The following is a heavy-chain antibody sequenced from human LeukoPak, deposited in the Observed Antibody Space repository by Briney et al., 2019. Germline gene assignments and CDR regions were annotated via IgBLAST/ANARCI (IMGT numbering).Heavy chain of an antibody. CDR3: ARESCSGGSCYSSYLFDY. Sequence: SETLSLTCAVYGVSFSGYYWSWIRQPPGKGLEWIGEINHSGSTNYNPSLKSRVTISVDTSKNQFSLKLSSVTAADTAVYYCARESCSGGSCYSSYLFDYWGQGTLVTVSS. CDR1: GVSFSGYY. D-gene: IGHD2-15*01. V-gene: IGHV4-34*01. CDR2: INHSGST. J-gene: IGHJ4*02.